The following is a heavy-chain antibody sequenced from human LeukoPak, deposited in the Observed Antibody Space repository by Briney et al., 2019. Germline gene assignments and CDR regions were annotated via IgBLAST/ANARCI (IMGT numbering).Heavy chain of an antibody. J-gene: IGHJ6*02. D-gene: IGHD3-22*01. CDR3: ARDRLFYFHSPDYRAGYFYAMDV. CDR1: GFTFNTYP. CDR2: TSHDESYK. V-gene: IGHV3-30-3*01. Sequence: GGSLRLSCSASGFTFNTYPMHWVGQSPGKGLEWVAVTSHDESYKFYAESVKGRFTISRDNSNNTLYLQMNTLRPEDTSVYYCARDRLFYFHSPDYRAGYFYAMDVWGQGTTVTVSS.